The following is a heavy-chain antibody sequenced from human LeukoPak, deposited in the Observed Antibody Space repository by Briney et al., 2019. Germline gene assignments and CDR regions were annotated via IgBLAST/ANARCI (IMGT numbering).Heavy chain of an antibody. Sequence: PSETLSLTCAVYGASLNNYNWAWIRQSPVKGLEWIGEVDHVARTRYNPSLKSRLTISIDTSKNQFSLTLSSVTAADTALYFCARPVYCSVTTYTGPLHIWGQGTMVTVSS. CDR1: GASLNNYN. J-gene: IGHJ3*02. CDR3: ARPVYCSVTTYTGPLHI. D-gene: IGHD2-15*01. V-gene: IGHV4-34*01. CDR2: VDHVART.